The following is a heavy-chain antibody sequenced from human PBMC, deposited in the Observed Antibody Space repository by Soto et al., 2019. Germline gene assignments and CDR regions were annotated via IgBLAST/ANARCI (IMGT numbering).Heavy chain of an antibody. V-gene: IGHV3-74*01. Sequence: PGGSLRLSCAASQFSFSSYWMHWVRQVPGKEPAWVSRINHDGSKTEYADSVKGRFTISRDNTNNTLYLQMNSLRVKDTAMYYCVREPWGFSGTWYDYWGQGTLVTVSS. CDR3: VREPWGFSGTWYDY. J-gene: IGHJ4*02. D-gene: IGHD6-13*01. CDR1: QFSFSSYW. CDR2: INHDGSKT.